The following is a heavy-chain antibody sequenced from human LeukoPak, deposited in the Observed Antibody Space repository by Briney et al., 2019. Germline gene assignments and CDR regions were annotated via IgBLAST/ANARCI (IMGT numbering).Heavy chain of an antibody. J-gene: IGHJ4*02. CDR2: ISAYNGNT. D-gene: IGHD3-22*01. CDR1: GYTFTSYG. V-gene: IGHV1-18*01. Sequence: ASVKVSCKASGYTFTSYGISWVRQAPGQGLEWMGWISAYNGNTNYAQKLQGRVTMTRDTSTSTVYMELSSLRSEDTAVYYCARVLYRRGCYDSSGYYFGDYWGQGTLVTVSS. CDR3: ARVLYRRGCYDSSGYYFGDY.